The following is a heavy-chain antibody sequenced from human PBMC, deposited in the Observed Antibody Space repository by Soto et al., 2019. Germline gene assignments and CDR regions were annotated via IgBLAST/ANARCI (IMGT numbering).Heavy chain of an antibody. Sequence: QVQLVQSGAEVKKPGSSVKVSCKASGGTFNTYTINWVRQAPGQGLEWMGRIIPILGIANYAQKFQGRVTITADKSTTTAYMELSSLRSDDTAVYYCARGLGSGWQRIDYWGQGARVTVSS. D-gene: IGHD6-19*01. CDR3: ARGLGSGWQRIDY. CDR2: IIPILGIA. V-gene: IGHV1-69*02. J-gene: IGHJ4*02. CDR1: GGTFNTYT.